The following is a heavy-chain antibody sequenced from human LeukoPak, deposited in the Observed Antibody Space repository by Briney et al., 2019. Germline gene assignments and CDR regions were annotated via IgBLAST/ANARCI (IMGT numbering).Heavy chain of an antibody. CDR1: GFTFSSYW. D-gene: IGHD1-26*01. CDR3: ARDPVGAIGYGMDV. CDR2: INSDGSST. V-gene: IGHV3-74*01. J-gene: IGHJ6*02. Sequence: PGGSLRLSCAASGFTFSSYWMHWVRQAPGKGLVWVSRINSDGSSTSYADSVKGRFTISGDNAKNTLYLQMNSLRAEDTAVYYCARDPVGAIGYGMDVWGQGTTVTVSS.